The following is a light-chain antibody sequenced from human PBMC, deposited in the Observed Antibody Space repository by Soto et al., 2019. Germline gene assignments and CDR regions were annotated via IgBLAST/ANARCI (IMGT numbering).Light chain of an antibody. Sequence: QSALTQPASVSGSPGQSITISCTGTSRDLGGYNYVSWYQQHPGKAPKLMIYDVSNRPSGVSNRCSGSKSGNTASLTISGLQAEDEADYYCSSYTSSSTLVVFGGGTKLTVL. CDR2: DVS. J-gene: IGLJ2*01. CDR1: SRDLGGYNY. V-gene: IGLV2-14*01. CDR3: SSYTSSSTLVV.